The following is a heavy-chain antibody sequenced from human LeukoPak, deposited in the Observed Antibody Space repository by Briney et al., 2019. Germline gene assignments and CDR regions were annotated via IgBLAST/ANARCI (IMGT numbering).Heavy chain of an antibody. CDR1: GGSISSSNW. D-gene: IGHD3-22*01. V-gene: IGHV4-4*02. CDR2: IYHSGST. CDR3: ARGPYSYDSSGAFDI. Sequence: SGTLSLTCAVSGGSISSSNWWSWVRQPPGKGLEWIGEIYHSGSTNYNPSLKSRVAISVDTSKNQFSLKLSSVTAADTAVYFCARGPYSYDSSGAFDIWGQGTMVTVSS. J-gene: IGHJ3*02.